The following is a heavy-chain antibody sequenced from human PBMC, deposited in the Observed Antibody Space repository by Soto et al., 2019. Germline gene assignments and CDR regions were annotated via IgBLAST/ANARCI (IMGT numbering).Heavy chain of an antibody. Sequence: PGGSLRLSCAASGFTFSSYAMSWVRQAPGKGLEWVSGISGSGDSTYYADSVKGRFTISRDNAKNSLYLQMNSLRAEDTALYYCARDAHDYDILTAYSPIFDYWGQGTLVTVSS. J-gene: IGHJ4*02. D-gene: IGHD3-9*01. CDR2: ISGSGDST. CDR1: GFTFSSYA. CDR3: ARDAHDYDILTAYSPIFDY. V-gene: IGHV3-23*01.